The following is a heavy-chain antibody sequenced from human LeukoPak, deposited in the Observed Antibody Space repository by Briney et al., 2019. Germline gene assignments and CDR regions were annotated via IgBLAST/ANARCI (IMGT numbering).Heavy chain of an antibody. V-gene: IGHV3-23*01. CDR3: AKDTYYYDSSGSFDY. CDR1: GFTFSSYA. D-gene: IGHD3-22*01. Sequence: GGSLRLSCAASGFTFSSYAMSWVRQAPGKGLEWVSAISGSGGSTYYADSAKGRFTISRDNSKNTLYLQMNSLRAEDTAVYYCAKDTYYYDSSGSFDYWGQGTLVTVSS. J-gene: IGHJ4*02. CDR2: ISGSGGST.